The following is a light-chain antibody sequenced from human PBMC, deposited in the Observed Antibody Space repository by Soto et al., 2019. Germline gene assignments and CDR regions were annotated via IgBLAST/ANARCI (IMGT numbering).Light chain of an antibody. CDR3: QQYSNWPYT. J-gene: IGKJ2*01. CDR1: QSLTNN. V-gene: IGKV3-15*01. CDR2: GAF. Sequence: EIVMTQSPATLSVSPGERATLSCRASQSLTNNLAWYQQKPGQPPRFLIYGAFTRATGIPARFSGSGSGTEFILSITSLQSEDFAVCYCQQYSNWPYTFGQGTKVDIK.